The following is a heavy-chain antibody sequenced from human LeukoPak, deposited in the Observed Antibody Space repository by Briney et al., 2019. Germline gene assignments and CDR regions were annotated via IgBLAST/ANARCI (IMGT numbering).Heavy chain of an antibody. Sequence: SETLSLTCAVSGGSISSGGYSWSWIRQQPGKDLEWIGYVCHSGSTYYNPSLKSRVTISVDTSKNQFSLKLSSVTAADTAVYYCARDRKAYYYDSSGYYYGYYYGMDVWGQGTTVTVSS. D-gene: IGHD3-22*01. CDR1: GGSISSGGYS. V-gene: IGHV4-30-2*05. CDR2: VCHSGST. J-gene: IGHJ6*02. CDR3: ARDRKAYYYDSSGYYYGYYYGMDV.